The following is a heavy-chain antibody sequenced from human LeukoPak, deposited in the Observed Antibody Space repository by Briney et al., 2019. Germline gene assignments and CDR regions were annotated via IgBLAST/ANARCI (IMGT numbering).Heavy chain of an antibody. CDR1: GGSISSYY. V-gene: IGHV4-59*01. Sequence: SETLSLTCTVSGGSISSYYWSWIRQPPGKGLEWSGYIYYSGSTNYNPSLKSRVTISVDTSKNQFSLKLSSVTAADTAVYYCARSRDGYSRFDYWGQGTLVTVSS. D-gene: IGHD5-24*01. CDR2: IYYSGST. J-gene: IGHJ4*02. CDR3: ARSRDGYSRFDY.